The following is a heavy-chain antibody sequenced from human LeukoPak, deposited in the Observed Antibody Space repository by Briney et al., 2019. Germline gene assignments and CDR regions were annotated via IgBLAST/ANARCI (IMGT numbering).Heavy chain of an antibody. CDR1: GYTFTGYY. D-gene: IGHD4-23*01. J-gene: IGHJ4*02. V-gene: IGHV1-2*06. CDR2: INPNSGGT. Sequence: ASVKVSCKASGYTFTGYYMHWVRQAPGQGLEWMGRINPNSGGTNYAQKFQGRVTMTRDTSISTAYMELSSLRSEDTAVYYCARNYGGNPFDYWGQGTLVTVSS. CDR3: ARNYGGNPFDY.